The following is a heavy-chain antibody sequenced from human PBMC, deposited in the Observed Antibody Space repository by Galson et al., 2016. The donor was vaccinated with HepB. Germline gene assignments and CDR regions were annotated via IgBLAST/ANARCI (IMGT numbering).Heavy chain of an antibody. D-gene: IGHD3-9*01. J-gene: IGHJ4*02. V-gene: IGHV3-48*03. CDR1: GFTFSRYE. CDR2: ISSNGATI. CDR3: AREPVRLDDLLTGPPKNPDY. Sequence: SLRLSCAASGFTFSRYEMNWVRQAPGKGLEWVSYISSNGATIYYADSVKGRFTLTRDNAKNSLYLQMNSLRDEDAAVYFCAREPVRLDDLLTGPPKNPDYWGQGTLVTVSS.